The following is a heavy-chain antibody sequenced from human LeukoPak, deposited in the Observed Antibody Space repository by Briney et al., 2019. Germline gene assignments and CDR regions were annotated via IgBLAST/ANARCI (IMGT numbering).Heavy chain of an antibody. Sequence: GGSLRLSCAASGFTFSSYWMHWVRQAPGKGLVWVARINGDGSSTSYADSVKGRFTIPRDNAKNTLYLQMNSLRAEDTAVYYCARGRYCSSTSCYWIDYWGQGTLVTVS. CDR1: GFTFSSYW. J-gene: IGHJ4*02. D-gene: IGHD2-2*01. CDR2: INGDGSST. CDR3: ARGRYCSSTSCYWIDY. V-gene: IGHV3-74*01.